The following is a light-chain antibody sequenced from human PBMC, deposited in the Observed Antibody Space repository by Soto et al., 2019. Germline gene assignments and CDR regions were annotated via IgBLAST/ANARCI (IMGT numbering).Light chain of an antibody. CDR3: CSYAGSYTLI. CDR2: DVS. V-gene: IGLV2-11*01. Sequence: QSVLTQPRSVSGSPGQSVTISCSGASSDVGRYNYVSWYQQHPGKAPKLRIYDVSQRPSGVPDRFSGSKSGNTASLTISGLQSEDEADYYCCSYAGSYTLILGGGTKLTVL. CDR1: SSDVGRYNY. J-gene: IGLJ2*01.